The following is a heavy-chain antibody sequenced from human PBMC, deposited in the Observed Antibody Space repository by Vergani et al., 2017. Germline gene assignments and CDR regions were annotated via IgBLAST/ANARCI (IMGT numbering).Heavy chain of an antibody. CDR2: IYSGGST. V-gene: IGHV3-53*01. J-gene: IGHJ4*02. CDR1: GFTVSSNY. CDR3: ARNRQYYDILTGYYPDPYYFDY. D-gene: IGHD3-9*01. Sequence: EVQLVESGGGLIQPGGSLRLSCAASGFTVSSNYMSWVRQAPGKGLEWVSVIYSGGSTYYADSVKGRFTISRDNSKNTLYLQMNSLRAEDTAVYYCARNRQYYDILTGYYPDPYYFDYWGQGTLVTVSS.